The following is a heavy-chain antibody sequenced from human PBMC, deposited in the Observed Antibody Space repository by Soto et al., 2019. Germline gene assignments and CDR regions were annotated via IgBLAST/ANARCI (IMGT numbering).Heavy chain of an antibody. Sequence: PSETLSLTCTVSGGSISSYYWSWIRQPPGKGLEWIGYIYYSGSTNYNPSLKSRVTISVDTSKNQFSLKLSSVTAADTAVYYCARGYCSGGSCGLFDYWGRGTQVTVSS. CDR1: GGSISSYY. D-gene: IGHD2-15*01. CDR2: IYYSGST. J-gene: IGHJ4*02. V-gene: IGHV4-59*01. CDR3: ARGYCSGGSCGLFDY.